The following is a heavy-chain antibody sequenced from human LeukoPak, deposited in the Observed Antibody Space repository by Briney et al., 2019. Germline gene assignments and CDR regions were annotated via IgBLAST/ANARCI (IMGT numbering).Heavy chain of an antibody. CDR2: IYYSGST. J-gene: IGHJ6*03. V-gene: IGHV4-59*08. Sequence: KPSETLSLTCTVSGGSISSYYWSWIWQPPGKGLEWIGYIYYSGSTNYNPSLKSRVTISVDTSKNQFSLKLSSVTDADTAVYYCARLYCTNGVCYTTGGYYMDVWGKGTTVTVSS. CDR3: ARLYCTNGVCYTTGGYYMDV. CDR1: GGSISSYY. D-gene: IGHD2-8*01.